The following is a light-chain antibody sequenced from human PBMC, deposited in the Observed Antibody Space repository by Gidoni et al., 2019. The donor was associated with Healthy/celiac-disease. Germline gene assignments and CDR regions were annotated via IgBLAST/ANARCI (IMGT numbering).Light chain of an antibody. V-gene: IGKV1-33*01. CDR3: QQYDNLLGT. CDR1: QDISNY. J-gene: IGKJ3*01. CDR2: DAA. Sequence: DIQMTQSPSSLAASVGNRVTITCQTSQDISNYLNWYQQKPGKAPKLLIYDAANLETGVPSRFSGSGSGTDFTFTISSLQHEDIATYYCQQYDNLLGTFGPXTKVDIK.